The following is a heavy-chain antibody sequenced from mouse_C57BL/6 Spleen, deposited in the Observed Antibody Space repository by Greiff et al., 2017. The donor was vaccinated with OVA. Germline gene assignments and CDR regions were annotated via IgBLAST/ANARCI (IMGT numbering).Heavy chain of an antibody. V-gene: IGHV1-76*01. D-gene: IGHD1-1*01. CDR1: GYTFTDYY. CDR2: IYPGSGNT. J-gene: IGHJ2*01. CDR3: ARGPLTTVTDY. Sequence: VKLQESGAELVRPGASVKLSCKASGYTFTDYYINWVKQRPGQGLEWIARIYPGSGNTYYNEKFKGKATLTAEKSSSSAYMQLSSLTSEDSAVYFCARGPLTTVTDYWGQGTTLTVSS.